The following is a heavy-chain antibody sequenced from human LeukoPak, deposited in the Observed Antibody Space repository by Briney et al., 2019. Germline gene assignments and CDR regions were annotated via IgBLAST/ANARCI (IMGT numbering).Heavy chain of an antibody. J-gene: IGHJ4*02. Sequence: SVKVSCKASGGTFSSYAISWVRQAPGQGLEWMGGIIPIFGTANYAQKFRGRVTITTDESTSTAYMELSSLRSEDTAVYYCARGGGSGGTVTTFDYWGQGTLVTVSS. V-gene: IGHV1-69*05. CDR2: IIPIFGTA. D-gene: IGHD4-11*01. CDR3: ARGGGSGGTVTTFDY. CDR1: GGTFSSYA.